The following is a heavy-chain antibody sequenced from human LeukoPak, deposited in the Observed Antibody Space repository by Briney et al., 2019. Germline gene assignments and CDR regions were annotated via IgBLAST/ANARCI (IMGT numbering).Heavy chain of an antibody. J-gene: IGHJ4*02. CDR3: AKGAGYSSNWNFDY. D-gene: IGHD6-13*01. V-gene: IGHV3-23*01. CDR1: GFTFSSYA. CDR2: ISGRGDST. Sequence: GGSLRLSCAASGFTFSSYAMSWVRQAPGKGLEWVSTISGRGDSTYYADSVKGRFTISRDNSKNTLYLQMNSLRLEDTAGYYCAKGAGYSSNWNFDYWGQGTLVTVSA.